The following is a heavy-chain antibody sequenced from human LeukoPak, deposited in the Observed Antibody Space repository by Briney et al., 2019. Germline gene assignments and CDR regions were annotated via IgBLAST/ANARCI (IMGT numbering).Heavy chain of an antibody. CDR2: IWYDGSKK. J-gene: IGHJ4*02. CDR1: GFTFSSNG. D-gene: IGHD3-22*01. V-gene: IGHV3-33*01. CDR3: AREKVATAVPEPPDYYDSSGYYHRTDSIDY. Sequence: GGSLRLSCAASGFTFSSNGMHWVRQAPGKGLEWVAVIWYDGSKKYYADSVKGRFTISRDNSKNTLDLQMDSLRAEDTAVYYCAREKVATAVPEPPDYYDSSGYYHRTDSIDYWGQGTLVTVSS.